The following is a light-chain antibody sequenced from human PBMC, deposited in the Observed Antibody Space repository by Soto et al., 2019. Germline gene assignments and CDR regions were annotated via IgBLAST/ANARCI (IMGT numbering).Light chain of an antibody. J-gene: IGLJ2*01. CDR2: EGS. CDR3: CSYAGSSTFGV. CDR1: SSDVGTYNL. Sequence: QSVLTQPASVSGSPGQSITISCTGTSSDVGTYNLVSWCQQHPGKAPKLMIFEGSKRPSGVSNRFSGSKSGNTASLTISGLQAEDEADYYCCSYAGSSTFGVFGGGTKVTVL. V-gene: IGLV2-23*03.